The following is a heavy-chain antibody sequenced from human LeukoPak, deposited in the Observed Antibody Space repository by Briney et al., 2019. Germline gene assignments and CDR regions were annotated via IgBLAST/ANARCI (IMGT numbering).Heavy chain of an antibody. CDR2: VYDSGTT. Sequence: SETLSLTCTVSGGSFSSYYWSWIRQPPGKALEWIGYVYDSGTTNYNPSLKSRVTMSVDTSKNQFSLKLRSVTAADTAVYYCARVPHDCWGQGTLVTVSS. CDR3: ARVPHDC. CDR1: GGSFSSYY. J-gene: IGHJ4*02. D-gene: IGHD3-10*01. V-gene: IGHV4-59*01.